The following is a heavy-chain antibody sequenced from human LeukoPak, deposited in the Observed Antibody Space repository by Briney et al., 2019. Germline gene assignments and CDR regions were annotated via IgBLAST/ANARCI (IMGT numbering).Heavy chain of an antibody. V-gene: IGHV4-34*01. D-gene: IGHD3-3*01. J-gene: IGHJ6*02. CDR1: GGSFSGYY. Sequence: SETLSLTCAVYGGSFSGYYWSWIRQPPGKGLEWIGEINHSGSTNYNPSHKSRVTISVDTSKNQFSLKLSSVTAADTAVYYCARAGITIFGVVIAQYYYYYGMDVWGQGTTVTVSS. CDR2: INHSGST. CDR3: ARAGITIFGVVIAQYYYYYGMDV.